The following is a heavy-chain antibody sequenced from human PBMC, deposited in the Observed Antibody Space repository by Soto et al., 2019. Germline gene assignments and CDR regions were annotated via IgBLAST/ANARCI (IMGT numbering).Heavy chain of an antibody. Sequence: GGALRLSCAASGFTFSSYAMHWVRQAPGKGLEWVALIWYDGSNKYYADSVKGRFTISRDNSKNTLYLQMNSLRVEDTAVYYCASAGITAAGIKYIGIVSRGQGPTITVSS. CDR3: ASAGITAAGIKYIGIVS. V-gene: IGHV3-33*01. CDR2: IWYDGSNK. J-gene: IGHJ6*02. D-gene: IGHD6-25*01. CDR1: GFTFSSYA.